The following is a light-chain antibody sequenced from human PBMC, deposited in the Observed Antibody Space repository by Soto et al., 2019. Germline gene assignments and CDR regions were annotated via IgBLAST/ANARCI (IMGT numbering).Light chain of an antibody. CDR3: QQANTSPRT. CDR1: QDVGNR. J-gene: IGKJ1*01. Sequence: DIQMTQSPSSVSASVGDRVTITCRASQDVGNRLAWYQRKPGKAPNLLIYSASTLYIGVPSRFSGSGSGTDFTLTISCLQPEDFATYYCQQANTSPRTFGQGTKVEIK. CDR2: SAS. V-gene: IGKV1-12*01.